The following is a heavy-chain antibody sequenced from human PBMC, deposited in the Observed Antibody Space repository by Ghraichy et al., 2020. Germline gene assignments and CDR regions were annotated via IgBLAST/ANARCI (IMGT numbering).Heavy chain of an antibody. D-gene: IGHD3-3*01. Sequence: SQTLSLTCTVSGGSISSYYWSWIRQPPGKGLEWIGYIYYSGSTNYNPSLKSRVTISVDTSKNQFSLKLSSVTAADTAVYYCPRAGGYYTYYYYGMDVWGQGTTVTVSS. CDR1: GGSISSYY. CDR3: PRAGGYYTYYYYGMDV. CDR2: IYYSGST. V-gene: IGHV4-59*01. J-gene: IGHJ6*02.